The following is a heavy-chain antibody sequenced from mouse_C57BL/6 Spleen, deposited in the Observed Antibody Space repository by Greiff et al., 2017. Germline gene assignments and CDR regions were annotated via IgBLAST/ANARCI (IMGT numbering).Heavy chain of an antibody. Sequence: VQLQQPGAELVKPGSSVKLSCKASGYTFTSYWFHGVKQRPIQGLEGLGNIDPSDSETHYNQKFKDKATLTVVKSSSTAYMQLISLSSEYSAVYYSARSGSNPHFDYWGQGTSLTVSS. V-gene: IGHV1-52*01. J-gene: IGHJ2*02. CDR3: ARSGSNPHFDY. D-gene: IGHD2-5*01. CDR2: IDPSDSET. CDR1: GYTFTSYW.